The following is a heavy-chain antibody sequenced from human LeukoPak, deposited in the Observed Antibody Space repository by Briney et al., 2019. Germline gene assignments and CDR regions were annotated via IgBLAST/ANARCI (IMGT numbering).Heavy chain of an antibody. J-gene: IGHJ4*02. CDR3: ARDGHFDH. Sequence: ASVKGSCTSSGYTFTGYNINWLRQSPGQGPEWMGWINPNSGGTNYAQKFQGRVTMTRDTSISTAYMELSRLRSDDTAVYYCARDGHFDHWGQGTLGSVSS. CDR1: GYTFTGYN. CDR2: INPNSGGT. V-gene: IGHV1-2*02.